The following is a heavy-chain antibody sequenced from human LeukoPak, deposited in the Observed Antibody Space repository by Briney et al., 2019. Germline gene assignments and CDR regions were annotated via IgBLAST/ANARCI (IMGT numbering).Heavy chain of an antibody. Sequence: ASVKVSCNASGYTFCGTGWYLYWRRQAPGQGLGCMAWIFPNIGATAYAQKLQGSVAMTTDTSITTAYMGMSGLRPDKTRVYYSALDGTAQMVDCDYWGQGTLVTVSS. CDR2: IFPNIGAT. CDR3: ALDGTAQMVDCDY. J-gene: IGHJ4*02. CDR1: GYTFCGTGWY. V-gene: IGHV1-2*02. D-gene: IGHD3-10*01.